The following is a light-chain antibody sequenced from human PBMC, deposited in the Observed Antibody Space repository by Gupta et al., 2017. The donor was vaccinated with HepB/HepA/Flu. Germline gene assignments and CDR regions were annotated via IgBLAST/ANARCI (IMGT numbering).Light chain of an antibody. J-gene: IGKJ2*01. CDR1: QSLLHRNGYNY. Sequence: EIVMTQSPLSLPVTPGEPASISCRSSQSLLHRNGYNYVHWYLQKPGQSPQLLIYLGSNRASGVPDRFSGSESGTDFTLKISRVEAEDVGIYYCRQVLQTSYTFGQGTKLEIK. CDR2: LGS. V-gene: IGKV2-28*01. CDR3: RQVLQTSYT.